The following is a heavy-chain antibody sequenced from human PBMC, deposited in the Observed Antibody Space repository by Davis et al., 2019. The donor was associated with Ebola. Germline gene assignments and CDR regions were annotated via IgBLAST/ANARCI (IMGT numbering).Heavy chain of an antibody. CDR1: TFSSYA. Sequence: TFSSYAMSWVRQTPGKGLEWIGSIYYSGSTYYNPSLKSRVTISVDTSKNQFSLKLRSVTAADTAIYYCARRRKDCDGDCYAVGWFDPWGQGTLVTVSS. CDR3: ARRRKDCDGDCYAVGWFDP. V-gene: IGHV4-39*01. CDR2: IYYSGST. J-gene: IGHJ5*02. D-gene: IGHD2-21*02.